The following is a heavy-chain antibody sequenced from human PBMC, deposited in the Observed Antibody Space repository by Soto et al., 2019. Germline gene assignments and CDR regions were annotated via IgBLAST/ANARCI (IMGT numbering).Heavy chain of an antibody. J-gene: IGHJ4*02. CDR1: GGTFSSYA. CDR2: IIPIFGTA. V-gene: IGHV1-69*13. CDR3: ARDLDSSGYYWD. Sequence: ASVKVSCKASGGTFSSYAISWVRQAPGQGLEWMGGIIPIFGTANYAQKFQGRVTITADESTSTAYMELSSLRSEDTAVYYCARDLDSSGYYWDWGQGNLVTVSS. D-gene: IGHD3-22*01.